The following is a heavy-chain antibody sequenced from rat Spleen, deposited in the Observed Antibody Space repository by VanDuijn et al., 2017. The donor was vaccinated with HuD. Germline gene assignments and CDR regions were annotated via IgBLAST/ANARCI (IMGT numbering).Heavy chain of an antibody. J-gene: IGHJ2*01. D-gene: IGHD3-4*01. Sequence: EVQLVESGGGLVQPGRSLKLSCVASGFTFNNYWMTWIRQSPGKGLEWVASITNVAGRTHYPDSVKGRFTTSRDNAKSTLYLQMDSLRSEDTATYYCATEGVGNPDYWGQGVMVTVSS. V-gene: IGHV5-31*01. CDR1: GFTFNNYW. CDR2: ITNVAGRT. CDR3: ATEGVGNPDY.